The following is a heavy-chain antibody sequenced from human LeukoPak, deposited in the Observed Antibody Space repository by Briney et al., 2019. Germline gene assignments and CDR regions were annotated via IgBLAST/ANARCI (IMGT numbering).Heavy chain of an antibody. CDR3: ARWGASGYYNFDY. CDR1: GFTFSSYS. D-gene: IGHD5-12*01. Sequence: GGSLRLSCVASGFTFSSYSMNWVRQAPGKGPEWVSYISSSSSTIYYADSVKGRLTISRDNAKNSLYLQMNSLRDEDTAVYYCARWGASGYYNFDYWGQGTLVTVSS. CDR2: ISSSSSTI. V-gene: IGHV3-48*02. J-gene: IGHJ4*02.